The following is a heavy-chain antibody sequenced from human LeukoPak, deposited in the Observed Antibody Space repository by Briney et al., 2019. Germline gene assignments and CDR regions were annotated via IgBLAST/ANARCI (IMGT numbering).Heavy chain of an antibody. CDR1: GYTFTGYY. Sequence: ASVKVSCKASGYTFTGYYMHWVRQAPGQGLEWMGWINPNSGGTNYAQKFQGRVTMTRDTSISTAYMELSRLRSDDTAVYYCARAGVIRTTVVTPEDYWGQGTLVTVSS. CDR3: ARAGVIRTTVVTPEDY. V-gene: IGHV1-2*02. D-gene: IGHD4-23*01. CDR2: INPNSGGT. J-gene: IGHJ4*02.